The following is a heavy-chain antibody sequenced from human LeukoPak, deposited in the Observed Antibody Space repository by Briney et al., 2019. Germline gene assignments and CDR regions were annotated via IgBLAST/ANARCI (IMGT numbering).Heavy chain of an antibody. CDR1: GFTFSTYA. D-gene: IGHD3-22*01. CDR3: VKASSDYYYDS. Sequence: PGGSLRLSCSASGFTFSTYAMHWVRQAPGKGLEYVSAISSKGDSTFYADSVKGRFTISRDNSKNTLYLQMSSPRTEDTAVYYCVKASSDYYYDSWSQGALVTVSS. V-gene: IGHV3-64D*06. CDR2: ISSKGDST. J-gene: IGHJ5*01.